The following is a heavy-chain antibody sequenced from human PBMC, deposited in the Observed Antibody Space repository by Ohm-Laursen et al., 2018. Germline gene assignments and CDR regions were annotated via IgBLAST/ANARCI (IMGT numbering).Heavy chain of an antibody. Sequence: SLRLSCSASGFTFSSYSMNWVRQAPGKGLEWVSSISSSSSYIYYADSVKGRFTIPRDNAKNSLYLQMNSLRAEDTAVYYCASGGTYYYGSGSYWGQGTLVTVSS. CDR1: GFTFSSYS. D-gene: IGHD3-10*01. V-gene: IGHV3-21*01. CDR2: ISSSSSYI. CDR3: ASGGTYYYGSGSY. J-gene: IGHJ4*02.